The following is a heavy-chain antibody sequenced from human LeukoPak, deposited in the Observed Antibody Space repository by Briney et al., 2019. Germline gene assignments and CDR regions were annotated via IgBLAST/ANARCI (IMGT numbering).Heavy chain of an antibody. J-gene: IGHJ3*02. V-gene: IGHV1-2*02. CDR3: ARVGSSSWYRLPEINAFDI. Sequence: ASVKVSCKASGYTFTGYYMHWVRQAPGQGLEWMGWINPNSGGTNYAQKFQGRVTMTRDTSISTAYMELSSLRSEDTAVYYCARVGSSSWYRLPEINAFDIWGQGTMVTVSS. CDR2: INPNSGGT. D-gene: IGHD6-13*01. CDR1: GYTFTGYY.